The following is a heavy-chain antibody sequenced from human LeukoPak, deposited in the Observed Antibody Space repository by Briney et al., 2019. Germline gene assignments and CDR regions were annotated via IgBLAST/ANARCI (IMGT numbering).Heavy chain of an antibody. CDR1: GDSISSGSFQ. Sequence: SETLSLTCTVSGDSISSGSFQWSWIRQPAGKGLEWIGRINRSGSTRYNPSLRGRVTMSVDTSKDQFSRMLTSVTAADTAVYYCARGVVGATAGGYWGQGTLVTVSS. V-gene: IGHV4-61*02. CDR3: ARGVVGATAGGY. J-gene: IGHJ4*02. D-gene: IGHD1-26*01. CDR2: INRSGST.